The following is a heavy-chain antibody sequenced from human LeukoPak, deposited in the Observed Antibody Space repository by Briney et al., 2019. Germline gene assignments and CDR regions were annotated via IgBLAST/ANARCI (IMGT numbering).Heavy chain of an antibody. J-gene: IGHJ4*02. D-gene: IGHD3-22*01. Sequence: GGPLRLSCAASGFTFSSYSMKWVRQAPGKGLEWVSSISSSSSYIYYADSVKGRFTISRDNAKNSLYLQMNSLRAEDTAVYYCARDRGYYDSSGYTPIDYWGQGTLVTVSS. CDR1: GFTFSSYS. CDR3: ARDRGYYDSSGYTPIDY. V-gene: IGHV3-21*01. CDR2: ISSSSSYI.